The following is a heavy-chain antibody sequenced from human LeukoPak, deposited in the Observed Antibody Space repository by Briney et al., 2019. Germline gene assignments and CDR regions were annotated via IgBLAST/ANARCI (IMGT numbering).Heavy chain of an antibody. CDR2: ISSSLDSSM. Sequence: GGSLRLSCAASGFTFNVYSMNWVRQAPGKGLEWVSFISSSLDSSMYYADSVKGRFTISRDNAKNSLYLQMNSLRAGDTAVYYCAELGITMIGGVWGKGTTVTISS. D-gene: IGHD3-10*02. CDR3: AELGITMIGGV. J-gene: IGHJ6*04. CDR1: GFTFNVYS. V-gene: IGHV3-48*04.